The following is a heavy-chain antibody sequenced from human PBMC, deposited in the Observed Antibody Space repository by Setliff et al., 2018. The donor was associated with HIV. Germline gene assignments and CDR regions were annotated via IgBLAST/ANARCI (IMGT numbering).Heavy chain of an antibody. CDR3: ASSWSRIRYYGMDV. Sequence: EASVKVSCKASGYTFTSYDINWVRQATGQGLEWMGWMNPNSGNTGYAQKFQGRVTMTRNTSISTAYMELSSLRSDDTAVYYCASSWSRIRYYGMDVWGQGTTVTVSS. J-gene: IGHJ6*02. CDR2: MNPNSGNT. D-gene: IGHD6-13*01. CDR1: GYTFTSYD. V-gene: IGHV1-8*01.